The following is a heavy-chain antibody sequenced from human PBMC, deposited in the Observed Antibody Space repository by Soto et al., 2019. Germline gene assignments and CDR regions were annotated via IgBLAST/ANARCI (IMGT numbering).Heavy chain of an antibody. J-gene: IGHJ4*02. D-gene: IGHD6-13*01. V-gene: IGHV3-21*01. CDR1: GFTFSSYS. CDR3: ARGRAASSSHYLDY. CDR2: ISSSSSYI. Sequence: EVQLVESGGGLVKPGGSLRLSCAASGFTFSSYSMNWVRQAPGKGLEWVSSISSSSSYIYYADSVKGRFTISRDNARNSLYLQMNSLRAEDTAVYYCARGRAASSSHYLDYWGQGTLVTVSS.